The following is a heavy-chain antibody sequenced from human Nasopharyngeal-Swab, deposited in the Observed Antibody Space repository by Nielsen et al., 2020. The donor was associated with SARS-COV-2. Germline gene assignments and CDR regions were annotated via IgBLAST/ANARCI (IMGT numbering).Heavy chain of an antibody. CDR2: INPDGSEK. D-gene: IGHD5-12*01. V-gene: IGHV3-7*04. J-gene: IGHJ4*02. CDR3: ARRGFLDY. CDR1: GFSFSSYW. Sequence: GESLKISCAASGFSFSSYWMNWVRQAPGKGLEWVAHINPDGSEKRYVGSVKGRFTISRDNAKNLLYLQIDSLRAEDTAMYYCARRGFLDYWGQGALVTVSS.